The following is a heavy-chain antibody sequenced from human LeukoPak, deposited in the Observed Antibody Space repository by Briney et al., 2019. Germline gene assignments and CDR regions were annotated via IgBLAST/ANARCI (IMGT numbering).Heavy chain of an antibody. CDR1: GGTFSSYA. V-gene: IGHV1-8*02. CDR2: MNPNSGNT. Sequence: ASVKVSCKASGGTFSSYAISWVRQAPGQGLEWMGWMNPNSGNTGYAQKFQGRVTMTRNTSISTAYMELSSLRSEDTAVYYCARAPRWLRGGYYFDYWGQGTLVTVSS. D-gene: IGHD5-24*01. J-gene: IGHJ4*02. CDR3: ARAPRWLRGGYYFDY.